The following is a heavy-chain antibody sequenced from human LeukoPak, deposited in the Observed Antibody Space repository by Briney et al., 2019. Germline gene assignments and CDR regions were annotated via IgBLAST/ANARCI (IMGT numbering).Heavy chain of an antibody. CDR2: ISWNSGRS. CDR1: GFTFDDYA. D-gene: IGHD6-19*01. J-gene: IGHJ4*02. V-gene: IGHV3-9*03. Sequence: GGSLRLSCAASGFTFDDYAMHWVRQAPGKGLEWVSGISWNSGRSDYADSVKGRFTIPRDNAKNSLFLQMNSLRSEDMALYYCAKDIGYTSGQGMDYWGQGTLVTVSS. CDR3: AKDIGYTSGQGMDY.